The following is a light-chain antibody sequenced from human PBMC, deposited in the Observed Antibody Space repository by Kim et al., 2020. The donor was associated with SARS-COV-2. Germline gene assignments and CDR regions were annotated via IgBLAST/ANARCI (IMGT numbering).Light chain of an antibody. CDR2: GYN. Sequence: GQRVTLSCSGSRSNIGGNTVNWYQPLPGTAPKLLVYGYNQRPSGVPHRFSGSKSGTSASLAISGLQSEDEADYFCSTWDDSLNGLVFGGGTQLTVL. CDR3: STWDDSLNGLV. CDR1: RSNIGGNT. J-gene: IGLJ3*02. V-gene: IGLV1-44*01.